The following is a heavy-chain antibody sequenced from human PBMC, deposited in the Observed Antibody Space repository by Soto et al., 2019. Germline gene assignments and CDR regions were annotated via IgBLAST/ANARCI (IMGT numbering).Heavy chain of an antibody. J-gene: IGHJ3*02. CDR1: GFIFSSYN. D-gene: IGHD3-3*01. V-gene: IGHV3-48*02. CDR3: ARDRGVGTPDSFDI. CDR2: ISSSGNTI. Sequence: HPGGSLRLSCAASGFIFSSYNLNWVRQAAGKGLEWVSYISSSGNTIYYSDSVKGRFTFSRDNGKNSLFLQMNRLREEDTAVYYCARDRGVGTPDSFDIWGQGTIVTVSS.